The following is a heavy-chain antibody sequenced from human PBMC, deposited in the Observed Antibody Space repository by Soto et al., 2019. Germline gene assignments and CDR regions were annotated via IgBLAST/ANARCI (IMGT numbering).Heavy chain of an antibody. D-gene: IGHD2-15*01. V-gene: IGHV4-31*03. CDR1: GGSITSGGSF. CDR2: IGYSGAT. CDR3: ARGGASSKWFDP. J-gene: IGHJ5*02. Sequence: KTSETLSLTCTVSGGSITSGGSFWSWIRQHPGKGPEWIAFIGYSGATSYNPSLASRVTISADTYKSQFSLNLRSVTAADTAVYYCARGGASSKWFDPWGQGTLVTVSS.